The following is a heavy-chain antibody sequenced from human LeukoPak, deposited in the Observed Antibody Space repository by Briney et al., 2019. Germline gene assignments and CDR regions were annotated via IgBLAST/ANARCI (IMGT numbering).Heavy chain of an antibody. CDR3: VREGRDSSGYYSTLDY. CDR2: ISSSSSYI. V-gene: IGHV3-21*01. J-gene: IGHJ4*02. CDR1: GFTFSNSN. D-gene: IGHD3-22*01. Sequence: PGGSLRLSCAASGFTFSNSNMNWVRQAPGKGLEWVSSISSSSSYIYYADSVKGRFTISRDNAKNSLYLQMNSLRAEDTAVYYCVREGRDSSGYYSTLDYWGQGTLVTVSS.